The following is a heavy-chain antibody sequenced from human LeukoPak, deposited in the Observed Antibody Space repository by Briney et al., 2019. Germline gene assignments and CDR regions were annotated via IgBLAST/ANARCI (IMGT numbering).Heavy chain of an antibody. J-gene: IGHJ6*02. CDR2: ISYGGTKE. D-gene: IGHD6-6*01. Sequence: GGSLRLSCAASGFSISDYALHWVRQAPGKGLEWVAVISYGGTKEYYADSVKGRFTISKDNSKNTLYLQMNSLRHEDTAVYYCARNKPITAFFGMDVWGQGTTVIVSS. V-gene: IGHV3-30*04. CDR1: GFSISDYA. CDR3: ARNKPITAFFGMDV.